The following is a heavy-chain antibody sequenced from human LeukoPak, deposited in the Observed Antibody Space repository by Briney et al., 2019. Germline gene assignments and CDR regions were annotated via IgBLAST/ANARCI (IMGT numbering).Heavy chain of an antibody. V-gene: IGHV6-1*01. CDR1: GDSVSSNSAA. CDR2: TYYRSKWYN. CDR3: ARERIGAAGTGRSFDY. Sequence: SQTLSLTCAISGDSVSSNSAAWNWTRQSPSRGLEWLGRTYYRSKWYNDYAVSVKSRITINPDTSKNQFSLQLNSVTPEDTAVYYCARERIGAAGTGRSFDYWGQGTLVTVSS. D-gene: IGHD6-13*01. J-gene: IGHJ4*02.